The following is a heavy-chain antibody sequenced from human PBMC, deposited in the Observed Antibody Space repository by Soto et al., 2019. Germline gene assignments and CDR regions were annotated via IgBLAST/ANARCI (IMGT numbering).Heavy chain of an antibody. D-gene: IGHD3-22*01. J-gene: IGHJ6*02. CDR2: IYHSGST. V-gene: IGHV4-30-2*01. CDR3: ARPIVVAPVYCAIDV. CDR1: GCSSSSGVYS. Sequence: SETLSLPCAVSGCSSSSGVYSWSWIWHPRGMGLEWIGHIYHSGSTHYNTSLESRVTMSVDRSKNQFSLKLSSVTAADTAVYYCARPIVVAPVYCAIDVWGQGTMVTVSS.